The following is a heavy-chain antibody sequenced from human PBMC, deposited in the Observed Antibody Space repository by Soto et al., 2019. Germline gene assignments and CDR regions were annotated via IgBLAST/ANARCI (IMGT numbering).Heavy chain of an antibody. CDR3: ARGVEMATIWGTQHTIEAFDY. Sequence: QVQLQESGPGLVKPSQTLSLTCTVSGGSISSGDYYWSWIRQPPGKGLEWIGYIYYSGSTYYNPSLKSRVTISVDTSKNQFSLKLSSVTAADTAVYYCARGVEMATIWGTQHTIEAFDYWGQGTLVTVSS. CDR2: IYYSGST. CDR1: GGSISSGDYY. J-gene: IGHJ4*02. V-gene: IGHV4-30-4*01. D-gene: IGHD5-12*01.